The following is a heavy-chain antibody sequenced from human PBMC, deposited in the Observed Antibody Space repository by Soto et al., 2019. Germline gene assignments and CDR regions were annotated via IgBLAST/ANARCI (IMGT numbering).Heavy chain of an antibody. J-gene: IGHJ4*02. D-gene: IGHD3-9*01. V-gene: IGHV4-39*01. CDR3: ARIYHDILTGYHAYGLYYFDY. CDR1: GGSISSSSYY. CDR2: TYYSGST. Sequence: SGTLSLTCTVSGGSISSSSYYWGWIRQPPGKGLEWIGSTYYSGSTYYNPSLKSRVTISVDTSKNQFSLKLSSVTAADTAVYYCARIYHDILTGYHAYGLYYFDYWGQGTLVTVSS.